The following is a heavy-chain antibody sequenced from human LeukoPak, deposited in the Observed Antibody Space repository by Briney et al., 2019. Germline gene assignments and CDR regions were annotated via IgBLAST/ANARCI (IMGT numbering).Heavy chain of an antibody. V-gene: IGHV3-30*02. J-gene: IGHJ4*02. Sequence: GGSLRLSCAASGFTFSNYGMHWVRQAPGKGLEWVAFIRYDGSNKYYADSVKGRFTISRDNSKNTLYLQMNSLRAEDTAVYYCARDIPVAGDYFDYWGQGTLVTVSS. CDR1: GFTFSNYG. CDR2: IRYDGSNK. D-gene: IGHD6-19*01. CDR3: ARDIPVAGDYFDY.